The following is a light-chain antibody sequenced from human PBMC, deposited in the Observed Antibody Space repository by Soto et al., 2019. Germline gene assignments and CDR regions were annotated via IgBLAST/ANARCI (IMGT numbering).Light chain of an antibody. CDR3: QQYGSSRT. V-gene: IGKV3-20*01. CDR1: QSVSSSY. CDR2: GAS. J-gene: IGKJ1*01. Sequence: EIVLTQSPGTLSLSPGERATLSCRASQSVSSSYLAWYQQKPGQAPRLLIYGASSRATCIPDRFSGSGSGTDFTLTISILEPEDFAVYYCQQYGSSRTFGQGTKVEIK.